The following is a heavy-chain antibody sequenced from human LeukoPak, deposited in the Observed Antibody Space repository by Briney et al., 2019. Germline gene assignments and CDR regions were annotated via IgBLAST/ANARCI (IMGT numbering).Heavy chain of an antibody. Sequence: PGGSLRLSCAASGFTFSSYSMNRVRQAPGKGLHWVSAISSISSYIDYADSVKGRFTISRDNAKNSLYLQLSSLRAEDTAVYYCGSSGWVPDYWGQGTLVTVSS. V-gene: IGHV3-21*01. CDR3: GSSGWVPDY. CDR2: ISSISSYI. D-gene: IGHD6-19*01. CDR1: GFTFSSYS. J-gene: IGHJ4*02.